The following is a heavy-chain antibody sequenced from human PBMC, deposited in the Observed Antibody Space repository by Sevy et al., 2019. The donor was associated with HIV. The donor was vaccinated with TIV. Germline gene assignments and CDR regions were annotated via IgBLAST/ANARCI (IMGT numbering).Heavy chain of an antibody. CDR3: ARTTVTTHYYYYGMDV. D-gene: IGHD4-17*01. CDR1: GYTFTSYA. Sequence: ASVKVSCKASGYTFTSYAMNWVRQAPGQGLEWMGWINTNTGNPTYGHGFTGRFVFSLDTSVSTAYLQISSLKAEDTAVYYCARTTVTTHYYYYGMDVWGQGTTVTVSS. V-gene: IGHV7-4-1*02. CDR2: INTNTGNP. J-gene: IGHJ6*02.